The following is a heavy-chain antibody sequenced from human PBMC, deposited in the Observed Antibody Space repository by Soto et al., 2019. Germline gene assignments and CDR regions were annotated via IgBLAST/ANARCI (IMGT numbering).Heavy chain of an antibody. Sequence: SETLSLTCTVSGGSISSGDYYWSWIRQPPGKGLEWIGYIYYSGSTYYNPSLKSRVTISVDTSKNQFSLKLSSVTAADTAVHYCARGSGGSVGTTDYWGQGTLVTVS. J-gene: IGHJ4*02. V-gene: IGHV4-30-4*01. D-gene: IGHD1-1*01. CDR2: IYYSGST. CDR3: ARGSGGSVGTTDY. CDR1: GGSISSGDYY.